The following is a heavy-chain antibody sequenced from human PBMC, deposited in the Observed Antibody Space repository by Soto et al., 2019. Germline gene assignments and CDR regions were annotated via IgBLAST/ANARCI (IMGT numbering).Heavy chain of an antibody. J-gene: IGHJ5*01. CDR3: AKLRYFDWSAYNWFEY. CDR2: ISGSGATT. D-gene: IGHD3-9*01. CDR1: GGTFSSYA. Sequence: VGSLRLSCASSGGTFSSYAMTWVRQATGKGLEWVSGISGSGATTSYADSVKGRFTVSRDNSKNTLYLQMNSLRVEDTAVYHCAKLRYFDWSAYNWFEYWGQGTPVTVSS. V-gene: IGHV3-23*01.